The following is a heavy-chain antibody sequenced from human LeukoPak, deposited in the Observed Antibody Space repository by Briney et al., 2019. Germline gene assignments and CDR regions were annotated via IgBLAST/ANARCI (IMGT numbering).Heavy chain of an antibody. J-gene: IGHJ5*02. D-gene: IGHD6-13*01. CDR3: ARPGIAAAGDLNWFDP. CDR1: GYTFTSYG. CDR2: ISAYNGNT. V-gene: IGHV1-18*04. Sequence: WASVKVSCKASGYTFTSYGISWVRQAPGQGLEWMGWISAYNGNTNYAQKPQGRVTMTTDTSASTAYMELRSLRSDDTAVYYCARPGIAAAGDLNWFDPWGQGTLVTVSS.